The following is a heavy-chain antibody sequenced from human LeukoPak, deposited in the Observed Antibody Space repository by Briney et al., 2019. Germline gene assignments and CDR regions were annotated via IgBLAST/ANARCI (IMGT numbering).Heavy chain of an antibody. D-gene: IGHD2-2*01. CDR2: ITSTSSYI. V-gene: IGHV3-21*01. CDR3: ARDKSLVAMTCFDY. CDR1: GFTFSSYA. J-gene: IGHJ4*02. Sequence: GGSLRLSCAASGFTFSSYAMSWVRQAPGKGLEWVSSITSTSSYIYYADSLKGRFTISRDNAKNSLYLQINSLRAEDTAVYYCARDKSLVAMTCFDYWGQGTLVTVSS.